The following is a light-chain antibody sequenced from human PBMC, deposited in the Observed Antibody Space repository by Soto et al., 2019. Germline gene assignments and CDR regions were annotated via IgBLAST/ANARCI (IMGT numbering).Light chain of an antibody. CDR3: QQYGSSPWT. J-gene: IGKJ1*01. CDR1: QSVSSSY. CDR2: GAS. V-gene: IGKV3-20*01. Sequence: ENVVRQSPGTPSFFPRGKDPPPRRARQSVSSSYLAWYQQKPGQAPRLLIYGASSRATGIPDRFSGSGSGTDFTLTISRLEPEDFAVYYCQQYGSSPWTFGQGTKVDIK.